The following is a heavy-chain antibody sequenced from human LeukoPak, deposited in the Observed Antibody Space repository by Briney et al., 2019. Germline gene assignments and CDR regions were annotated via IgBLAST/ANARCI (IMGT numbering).Heavy chain of an antibody. CDR2: IYYSGST. V-gene: IGHV4-59*08. Sequence: PSETLSLTCTVSGGSISSYYWSWIRQPPGKGMEWIGYIYYSGSTNYNPSLKSRVTISVDTSKNQFSLKLSSVTAADTAVYYCASVAVAGSNDYWGQGTLVTVSS. D-gene: IGHD6-19*01. CDR3: ASVAVAGSNDY. CDR1: GGSISSYY. J-gene: IGHJ4*02.